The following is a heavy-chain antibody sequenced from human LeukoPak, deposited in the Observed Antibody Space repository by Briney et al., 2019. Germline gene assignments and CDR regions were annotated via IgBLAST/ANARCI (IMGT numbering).Heavy chain of an antibody. CDR2: ISSSSSTI. D-gene: IGHD2-2*01. Sequence: SGGSLRLSCAAPGFTFSSYSMNWVRQAPGKGPEWVSYISSSSSTIYYADSVKGRFTISRDNAKNSLYLQMNSLRAEDTAVYYCAREGICSSTSCYQSHYYYYMDVWGKGTTVTVSS. J-gene: IGHJ6*03. CDR3: AREGICSSTSCYQSHYYYYMDV. CDR1: GFTFSSYS. V-gene: IGHV3-48*01.